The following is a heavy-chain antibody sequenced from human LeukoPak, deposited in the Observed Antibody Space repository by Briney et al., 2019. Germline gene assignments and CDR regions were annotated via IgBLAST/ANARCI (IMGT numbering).Heavy chain of an antibody. CDR3: ARARAKYYYDTHAFDI. V-gene: IGHV1-2*02. J-gene: IGHJ3*02. D-gene: IGHD3-22*01. CDR2: INPNSGGT. Sequence: GASVKVSCKASGYSFTDYYMHWMRQAPGQGLEWMGWINPNSGGTNYAQKFQGRVTMTRNTSISTAYMELSRLRSEDTAVYYCARARAKYYYDTHAFDIWGQGTMVTVSS. CDR1: GYSFTDYY.